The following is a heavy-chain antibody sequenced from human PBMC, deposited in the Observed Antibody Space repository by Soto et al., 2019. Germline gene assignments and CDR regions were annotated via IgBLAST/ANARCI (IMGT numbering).Heavy chain of an antibody. J-gene: IGHJ4*02. CDR3: ARDRNWNDPLYFDY. CDR1: GFTFSSYG. CDR2: IWYDGSNK. D-gene: IGHD1-1*01. Sequence: GGSLRLSCAASGFTFSSYGMHWVRQAPGKGLEWVAVIWYDGSNKYYADSVKGRFTISRDNSKNTLYLQMNSLRAEDTAVYYCARDRNWNDPLYFDYWGQGTLVTVSS. V-gene: IGHV3-33*01.